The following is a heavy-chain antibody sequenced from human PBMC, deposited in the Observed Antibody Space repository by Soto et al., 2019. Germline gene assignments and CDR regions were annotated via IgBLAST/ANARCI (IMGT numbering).Heavy chain of an antibody. D-gene: IGHD3-10*01. Sequence: QVQLQESGPGLVKPSQTLSLTCTVSGGSISSGDYYWNWIRQPPGKGLEWIGYIYYSGSTYYNPSLKSRVTISVDTSKTQFSLKLSSVTAADTAVYYCARGGTMVRGVIRNNWFDPWGQGTLVTVSS. CDR3: ARGGTMVRGVIRNNWFDP. J-gene: IGHJ5*02. V-gene: IGHV4-30-4*01. CDR2: IYYSGST. CDR1: GGSISSGDYY.